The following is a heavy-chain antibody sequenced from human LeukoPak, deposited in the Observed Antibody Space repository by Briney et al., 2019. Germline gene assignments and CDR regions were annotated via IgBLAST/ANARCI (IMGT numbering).Heavy chain of an antibody. J-gene: IGHJ1*01. V-gene: IGHV1-18*01. Sequence: ASVKVSCKASGYTFTSYGISWVRQAPGQGLEWMGWISAYNGNTNYAQKLQGRVTMTTDTSTSTAYMELRSLRSDDTAVYYCARGYYYYDSSGYYPDPVRGEYFQHWGQGTLVTVSS. CDR2: ISAYNGNT. CDR3: ARGYYYYDSSGYYPDPVRGEYFQH. D-gene: IGHD3-22*01. CDR1: GYTFTSYG.